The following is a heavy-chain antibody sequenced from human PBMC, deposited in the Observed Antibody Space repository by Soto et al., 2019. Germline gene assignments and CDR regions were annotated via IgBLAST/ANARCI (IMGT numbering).Heavy chain of an antibody. CDR2: IIPIFGTA. V-gene: IGHV1-69*01. CDR3: AGDIVLMVYKDYYYGMDV. CDR1: GGTFSSYA. Sequence: QVQLVQSGAEVKKPGSSVKVSCKASGGTFSSYAISWVRQAPGQGLEWMGGIIPIFGTANYAQKFQGRVTITADESTSTAYMELSSLRSEDTAVYYXAGDIVLMVYKDYYYGMDVWGQGTTVTVSS. D-gene: IGHD2-8*01. J-gene: IGHJ6*02.